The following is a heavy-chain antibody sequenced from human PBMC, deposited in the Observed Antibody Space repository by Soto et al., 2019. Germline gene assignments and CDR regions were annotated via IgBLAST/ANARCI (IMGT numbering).Heavy chain of an antibody. D-gene: IGHD7-27*01. V-gene: IGHV4-59*01. CDR1: GGSISSYY. Sequence: SETLSLTCTVSGGSISSYYWSWIRQPPGKGLEWNGYIYYSGSTNYIPSLKSRVIISVDTSKNQFSLKLSSVTAADTAVYYCARASNWGLFAYWGQGTLVTVS. J-gene: IGHJ4*02. CDR3: ARASNWGLFAY. CDR2: IYYSGST.